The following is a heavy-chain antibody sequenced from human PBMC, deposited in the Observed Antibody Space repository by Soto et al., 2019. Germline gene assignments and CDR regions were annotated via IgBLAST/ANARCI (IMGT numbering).Heavy chain of an antibody. CDR1: GLTFSSYS. J-gene: IGHJ5*02. CDR2: ISSSSSYI. CDR3: ARGCSSTSCLPAWFDP. Sequence: PGGSLRLSCAASGLTFSSYSMDWVRQAPGKGLEWVSSISSSSSYIYYADSVKGRFTISRDNAKNSLYLQMNSLRAEDTAVYYCARGCSSTSCLPAWFDPWGQGTLVTVSS. D-gene: IGHD2-2*01. V-gene: IGHV3-21*01.